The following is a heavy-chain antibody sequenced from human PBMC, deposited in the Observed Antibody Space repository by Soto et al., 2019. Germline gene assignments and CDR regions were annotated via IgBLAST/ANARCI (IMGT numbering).Heavy chain of an antibody. J-gene: IGHJ4*02. D-gene: IGHD4-17*01. CDR1: GFTFSSYG. V-gene: IGHV3-33*01. Sequence: QVQLVESGGGVVQPGRSLRLSCAASGFTFSSYGMHWVRQAPGKGLEWVAVIWYDGSNKYYADSVKGRFTISRDNSKNTLYLQMNSLRAEDTAVYYCASETVTKSGHYFDSWGQGTLVTVSS. CDR2: IWYDGSNK. CDR3: ASETVTKSGHYFDS.